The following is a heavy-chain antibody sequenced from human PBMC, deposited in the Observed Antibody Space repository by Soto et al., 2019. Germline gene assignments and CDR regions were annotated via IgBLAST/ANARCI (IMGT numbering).Heavy chain of an antibody. Sequence: EVQLLESGGGLVQPGGSLRLSCAASGFTFSSYAMSWVRQAPGKGLEWVSAISGSGGSTYYADSVKGRFTISRDNSKNTLYLQMTSLRAEDTAVYYCAKNPTDIVLMVYPPGYFDYWGQGTLVTVSS. D-gene: IGHD2-8*01. V-gene: IGHV3-23*01. CDR3: AKNPTDIVLMVYPPGYFDY. CDR1: GFTFSSYA. J-gene: IGHJ4*02. CDR2: ISGSGGST.